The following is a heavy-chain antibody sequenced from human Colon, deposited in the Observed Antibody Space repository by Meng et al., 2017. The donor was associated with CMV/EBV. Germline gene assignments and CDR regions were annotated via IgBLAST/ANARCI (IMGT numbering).Heavy chain of an antibody. CDR3: TGGGY. D-gene: IGHD3-16*01. CDR1: GFSFSSSW. J-gene: IGHJ4*02. V-gene: IGHV3-7*02. CDR2: VKPDGSDK. Sequence: EVQLVGSGGGLVQPGGSLRLSFAASGFSFSSSWMFWVRQAPARGLEWTANVKPDGSDKFYVDSVKGRFTISRDNAKNSLYLQMNSLRVEDTAVYYCTGGGYWGQGILVTVSS.